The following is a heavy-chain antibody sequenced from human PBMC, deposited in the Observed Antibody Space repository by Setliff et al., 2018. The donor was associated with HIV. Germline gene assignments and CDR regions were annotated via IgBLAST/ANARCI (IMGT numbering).Heavy chain of an antibody. CDR3: ARDLSRSADYGVFDS. Sequence: LRLPCAASGFTFSNYDMNWVRQAPGRGLEWTSHISSSTGRAIYYADSVKGRFTISRDDPKNSLYLQMNSLRVEDTALYYCARDLSRSADYGVFDSWGQGTPVTVSS. J-gene: IGHJ4*02. D-gene: IGHD4-17*01. V-gene: IGHV3-48*03. CDR2: ISSSTGRAI. CDR1: GFTFSNYD.